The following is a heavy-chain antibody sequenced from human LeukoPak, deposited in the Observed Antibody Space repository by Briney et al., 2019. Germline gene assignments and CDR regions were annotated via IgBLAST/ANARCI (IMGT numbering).Heavy chain of an antibody. CDR2: VKEDGRET. V-gene: IGHV3-74*01. CDR3: ARAKPADFDL. CDR1: GFTFSSYW. J-gene: IGHJ2*01. Sequence: GGSLRLSCAASGFTFSSYWMSWVRQAPGKGLVWVSRVKEDGRETNYADSVKGRFTLSRDNAKNTVYLQMNNLRADDTAVYHCARAKPADFDLWGRGTLVTVSS.